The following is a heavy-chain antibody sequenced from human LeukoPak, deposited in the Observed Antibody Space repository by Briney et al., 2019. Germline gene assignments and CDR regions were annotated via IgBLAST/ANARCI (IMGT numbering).Heavy chain of an antibody. V-gene: IGHV3-21*01. J-gene: IGHJ1*01. D-gene: IGHD1-1*01. CDR2: ISRRSRHV. CDR1: GFTFSDYS. Sequence: GGSLRLSCTASGFTFSDYSMNWVRQAPGKGLEWVSSISRRSRHVYYAASVKSRFTISRDNAKNSLYLQMNSLRAEDMAVYFCVRDLMGSGSTTAYLHHWGQGTLVTVSS. CDR3: VRDLMGSGSTTAYLHH.